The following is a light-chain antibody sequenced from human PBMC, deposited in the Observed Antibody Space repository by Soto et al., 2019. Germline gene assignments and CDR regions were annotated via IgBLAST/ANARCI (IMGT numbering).Light chain of an antibody. CDR3: QQSYTTPFT. V-gene: IGKV1-39*01. CDR2: GAS. CDR1: EYIITY. Sequence: DIQMTQSPSSLSAFVGDRVTLTCRASEYIITYLNWYQQKPGKAPKPLIYGASSLQSGAPSRFSGSGSGTDFTLTISSLHPEDFAIYYCQQSYTTPFTFGPGTRVDI. J-gene: IGKJ3*01.